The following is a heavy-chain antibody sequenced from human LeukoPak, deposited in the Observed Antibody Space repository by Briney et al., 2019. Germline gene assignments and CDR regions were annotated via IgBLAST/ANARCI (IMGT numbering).Heavy chain of an antibody. V-gene: IGHV4-59*01. J-gene: IGHJ4*02. Sequence: PSETLSLTCTVSGGSISSYYWSWIRQPPGKGLEWIGYIYYSGSTNYNPSLKSRVTISVDTSKNQFSLKLSSVTAADTAVYYSARMYSSSWYRGDNFDYWGQGTLVTVSS. CDR2: IYYSGST. D-gene: IGHD6-13*01. CDR3: ARMYSSSWYRGDNFDY. CDR1: GGSISSYY.